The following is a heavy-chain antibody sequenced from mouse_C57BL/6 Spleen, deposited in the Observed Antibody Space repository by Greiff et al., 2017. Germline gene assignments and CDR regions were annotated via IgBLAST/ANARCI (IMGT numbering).Heavy chain of an antibody. CDR3: ARRGRGEYYFDY. CDR2: IYPGGGYT. CDR1: GYTFTNYW. Sequence: QVQLKESGAELVRPGTSVKMSCKASGYTFTNYWIGWAKQRPGHGLEWIGDIYPGGGYTNSNEKFKGKATLTADKSSSTAYMQFSSLTSEDSAIYYCARRGRGEYYFDYWGQGTTLTVSS. V-gene: IGHV1-63*01. J-gene: IGHJ2*01.